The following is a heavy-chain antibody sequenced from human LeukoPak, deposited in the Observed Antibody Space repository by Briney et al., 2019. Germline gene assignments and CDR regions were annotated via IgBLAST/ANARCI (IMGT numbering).Heavy chain of an antibody. V-gene: IGHV4-34*01. CDR3: ARGAPKEIQLWLRLRGVAFDI. J-gene: IGHJ3*02. D-gene: IGHD5-18*01. Sequence: GSLRLSCAASGFIVSSNYMSWVRQPPGKGLEWIGEINHSGSTNHNPSLKGRVTISVDTSKNQFSLKLNSVTAADTAVYYCARGAPKEIQLWLRLRGVAFDIWGQGTMVTVSS. CDR2: INHSGST. CDR1: GFIVSSNY.